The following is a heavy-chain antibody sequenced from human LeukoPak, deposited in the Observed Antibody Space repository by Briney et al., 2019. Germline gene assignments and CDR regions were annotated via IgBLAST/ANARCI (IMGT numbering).Heavy chain of an antibody. CDR2: ISGSGDNT. CDR3: AKGSYYDSSGSFYFDY. D-gene: IGHD3-22*01. CDR1: VFTFSSYS. V-gene: IGHV3-23*01. Sequence: SGGSVRLSCAASVFTFSSYSIGWVRQAPWKGLEWVSGISGSGDNTYYADSVKGRFTISRDNSKNTLYVQVNSLGTEDTAAYYCAKGSYYDSSGSFYFDYWGQGTLVTVSS. J-gene: IGHJ4*02.